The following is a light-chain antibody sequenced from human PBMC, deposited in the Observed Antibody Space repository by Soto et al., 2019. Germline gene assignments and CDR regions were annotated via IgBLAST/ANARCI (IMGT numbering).Light chain of an antibody. J-gene: IGKJ1*01. CDR2: GAS. CDR3: HQYNNLWT. Sequence: EIAMTQSPATLSVSPGERVTLSCRASQSVSSRLAWYQQKPGQSPRLLIYGASTRATGIPARFSGSGSGTEFTLTISSLQSEDFGVYYCHQYNNLWTFGQGTKVDI. V-gene: IGKV3-15*01. CDR1: QSVSSR.